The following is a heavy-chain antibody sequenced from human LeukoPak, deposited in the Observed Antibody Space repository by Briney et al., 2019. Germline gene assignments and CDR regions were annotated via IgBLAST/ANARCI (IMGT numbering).Heavy chain of an antibody. J-gene: IGHJ4*02. CDR1: GGSISSGSYY. CDR3: AREDNSYDSSGYYKRLFDY. V-gene: IGHV4-61*02. Sequence: KPSETLSLTCTVSGGSISSGSYYWSWIRQPAGKGLEWIGRIYTSGSTNYNPSLKSRVTISVDTSKNQFSLKLSSVTAADTAVYYCAREDNSYDSSGYYKRLFDYWGQGTLVTVSS. D-gene: IGHD3-22*01. CDR2: IYTSGST.